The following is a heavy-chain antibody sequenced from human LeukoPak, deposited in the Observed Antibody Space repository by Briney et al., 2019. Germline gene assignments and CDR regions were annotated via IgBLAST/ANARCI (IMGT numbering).Heavy chain of an antibody. CDR2: MLSSGAT. D-gene: IGHD4-17*01. CDR1: GFTLSGYA. Sequence: GGSLRLSCVASGFTLSGYAMSWVRQAPGKGPEWVSGMLSSGATYYSDSVKGRSTISRNSSKNTLYLQMISLRSEDTAIYSCAKDLTFGDGRWEFVPWGQGTLVTVSS. V-gene: IGHV3-23*01. J-gene: IGHJ5*02. CDR3: AKDLTFGDGRWEFVP.